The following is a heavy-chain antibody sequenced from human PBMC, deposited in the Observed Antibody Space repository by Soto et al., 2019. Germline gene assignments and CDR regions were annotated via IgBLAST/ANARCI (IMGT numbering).Heavy chain of an antibody. CDR2: IYYSGST. D-gene: IGHD2-2*01. CDR3: ARLGYCISTSCYGRTDY. J-gene: IGHJ4*02. Sequence: SETLSLTCTVSGGSISSGGYYWSWIRQHPGKGLEWIGSIYYSGSTYYNPSLKSRVTISVDTSKNQFSLKLSSVTAADTSVYYCARLGYCISTSCYGRTDYWGQGTLVTVSS. CDR1: GGSISSGGYY. V-gene: IGHV4-39*01.